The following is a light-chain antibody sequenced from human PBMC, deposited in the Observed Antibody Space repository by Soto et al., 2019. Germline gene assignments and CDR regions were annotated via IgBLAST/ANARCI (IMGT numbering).Light chain of an antibody. V-gene: IGLV2-14*01. Sequence: QSALTQPASVSGSPGQSITISCTGTSSDLGGYNYVSWYQQHPGKAPKHMIYEVSNRPSGVSNRFSGSKSGNTASLTISGLQAEDEADYYCSSYTSSSTVVFGGGTKLTVL. CDR1: SSDLGGYNY. CDR2: EVS. J-gene: IGLJ2*01. CDR3: SSYTSSSTVV.